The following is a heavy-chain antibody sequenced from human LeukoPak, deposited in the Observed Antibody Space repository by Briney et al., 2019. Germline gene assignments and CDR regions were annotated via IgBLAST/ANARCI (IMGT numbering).Heavy chain of an antibody. CDR2: ISRGSVHI. CDR1: GFTFSSYA. CDR3: ARDQEGTPFYYFDY. V-gene: IGHV3-21*01. D-gene: IGHD1-1*01. J-gene: IGHJ4*02. Sequence: PGGSLRLSCAASGFTFSSYAMNWARQAPGKGLEWVSSISRGSVHIFYADSMKGRFTISRDKSKNTLYLQMNSLRAEDTAVYYCARDQEGTPFYYFDYWGQGTLVTVSS.